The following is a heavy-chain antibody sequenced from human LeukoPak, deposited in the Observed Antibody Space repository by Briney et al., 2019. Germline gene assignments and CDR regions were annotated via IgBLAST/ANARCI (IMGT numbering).Heavy chain of an antibody. D-gene: IGHD1-26*01. CDR2: ISSSSSYI. J-gene: IGHJ4*02. CDR1: GFTFSSYS. V-gene: IGHV3-21*01. CDR3: ARDPGGGIVGATFRSLNY. Sequence: GGALRLSCAASGFTFSSYSMNWVRPAPGKGLEWVSSISSSSSYIYYADSVKGRFTISRDNAKNSLYLQMNSLRAEDTAVYYCARDPGGGIVGATFRSLNYWGQGTLVTVSS.